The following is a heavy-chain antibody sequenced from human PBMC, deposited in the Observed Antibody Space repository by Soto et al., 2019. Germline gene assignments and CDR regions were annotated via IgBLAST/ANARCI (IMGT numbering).Heavy chain of an antibody. D-gene: IGHD3-16*01. Sequence: QVQLVQSGAEVKKPGASVKVSCKASGYTFTSYGISWVRQAPGQGLEWMGWISAYNGNTNYAQKLQGRVTTTTDTSTSPDYREIRSLRSDGTAVYYCARHTDYIQPIYYCYGGKDLWGQGTPVPVSS. CDR3: ARHTDYIQPIYYCYGGKDL. CDR2: ISAYNGNT. J-gene: IGHJ6*02. CDR1: GYTFTSYG. V-gene: IGHV1-18*01.